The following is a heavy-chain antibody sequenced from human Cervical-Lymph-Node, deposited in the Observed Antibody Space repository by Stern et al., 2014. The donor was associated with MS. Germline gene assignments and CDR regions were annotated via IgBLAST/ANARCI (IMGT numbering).Heavy chain of an antibody. J-gene: IGHJ5*02. CDR1: GGSFSGYY. CDR2: INHSGST. V-gene: IGHV4-34*01. CDR3: ARSPSVVVVAASNWFDP. D-gene: IGHD2-15*01. Sequence: QVQLQQWGAGLLKPSETLSLTCAVYGGSFSGYYWSWIRQPPGKGLEWIGEINHSGSTNYNPSLKSRVTISVDTSKNQFSRKLSSVTAADTAVYYCARSPSVVVVAASNWFDPWGQGTLVTVSS.